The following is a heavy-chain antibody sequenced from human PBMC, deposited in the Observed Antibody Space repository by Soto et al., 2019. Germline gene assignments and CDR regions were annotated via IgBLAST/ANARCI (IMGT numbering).Heavy chain of an antibody. J-gene: IGHJ4*02. CDR1: GFTFSSRW. Sequence: PGGSLRLSCAASGFTFSSRWMHWVRQAPGKGLVWVSRVNSDGTTTTYADSVKGRFTISRDNAKNTLYLQMNSLRAEDTAVYYCARGTQTTVTTRLFDCWGQGT. D-gene: IGHD4-17*01. CDR2: VNSDGTTT. V-gene: IGHV3-74*01. CDR3: ARGTQTTVTTRLFDC.